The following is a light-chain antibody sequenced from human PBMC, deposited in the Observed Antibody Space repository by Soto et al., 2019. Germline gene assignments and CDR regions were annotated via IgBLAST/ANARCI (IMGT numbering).Light chain of an antibody. J-gene: IGKJ1*01. CDR3: QQFASSPRT. CDR1: QSVATSQ. Sequence: EIVLTQSPGTLSLSPGERATLFCRASQSVATSQLAWYQQKPGQAPRLLIGASSRAPGVPDRFIASGSGTDFTLTISRLEPEDFAVYYCQQFASSPRTFGRGTKVDI. CDR2: GAS. V-gene: IGKV3-20*01.